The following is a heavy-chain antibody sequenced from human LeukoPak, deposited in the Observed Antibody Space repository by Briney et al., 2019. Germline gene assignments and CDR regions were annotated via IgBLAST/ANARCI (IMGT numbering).Heavy chain of an antibody. CDR3: ARGSGWLDY. V-gene: IGHV3-7*03. J-gene: IGHJ4*02. CDR2: IKQDGSEK. CDR1: AFTFSNYW. Sequence: GGSLTLSCAASAFTFSNYWMSWVRQAPGKGLEWVANIKQDGSEKKYAESVKGRFTISRDNAKNSLYLQMNSLGVDDMAVYYCARGSGWLDYWGQGTLVTVSS. D-gene: IGHD6-25*01.